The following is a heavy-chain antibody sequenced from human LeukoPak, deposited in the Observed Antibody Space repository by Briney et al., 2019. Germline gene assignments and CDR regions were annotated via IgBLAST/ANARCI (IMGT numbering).Heavy chain of an antibody. J-gene: IGHJ3*02. CDR1: GFTFRIFW. D-gene: IGHD2-2*01. CDR3: ARESLGYCSSTSCHDAFDI. Sequence: GGSLRLSCATSGFTFRIFWMHWVRQVPGKGLVWVSRINSDGSSTSYADSVKGRFTISRDNAKNSLYLQMNSLRAEDTAVYYCARESLGYCSSTSCHDAFDIWGQGTMVTVSS. V-gene: IGHV3-74*01. CDR2: INSDGSST.